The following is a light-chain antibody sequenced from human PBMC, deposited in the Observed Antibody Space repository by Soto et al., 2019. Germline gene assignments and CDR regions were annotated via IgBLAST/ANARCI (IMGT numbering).Light chain of an antibody. CDR1: SSNIGAGYD. Sequence: QSVLTQPPSVSGAPGQRVTISCTGSSSNIGAGYDVHWYQQLPGTAPKLPIYGNSNRPSGFPDRFSGSKSGTSASLAITGLHAEDEADYYCQSYDSSLSGSKVVFGGGTKLTVL. CDR3: QSYDSSLSGSKVV. J-gene: IGLJ2*01. V-gene: IGLV1-40*01. CDR2: GNS.